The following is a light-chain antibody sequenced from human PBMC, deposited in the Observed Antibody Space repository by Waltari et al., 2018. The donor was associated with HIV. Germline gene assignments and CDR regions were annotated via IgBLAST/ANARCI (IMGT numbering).Light chain of an antibody. CDR2: SNN. CDR1: SSNIGSNT. CDR3: ATWDDSLKGYV. Sequence: QSVLTQPPSASTTPGQRVTISCSGSSSNIGSNTVTWNEQPPGAAHKLLIYSNNQRPSGVPDRFSGSKSGTSASLAISGLHSDDEADYYCATWDDSLKGYVFGTGTKVTVL. V-gene: IGLV1-44*01. J-gene: IGLJ1*01.